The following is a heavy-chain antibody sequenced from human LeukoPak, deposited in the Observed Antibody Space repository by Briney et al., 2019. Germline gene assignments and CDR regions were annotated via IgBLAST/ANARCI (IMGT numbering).Heavy chain of an antibody. CDR1: GGSFSGYY. Sequence: PSETLSLTCAVYGGSFSGYYWSWIRQPPGTGLEWIGEINHSGSTNYNPSLKSRVTISVDTSKNQFSLKLSSVTAADTAVYYCARAPSPRGWLQFLYYFDYWGQGTLVTVSS. D-gene: IGHD5-24*01. CDR3: ARAPSPRGWLQFLYYFDY. V-gene: IGHV4-34*01. J-gene: IGHJ4*02. CDR2: INHSGST.